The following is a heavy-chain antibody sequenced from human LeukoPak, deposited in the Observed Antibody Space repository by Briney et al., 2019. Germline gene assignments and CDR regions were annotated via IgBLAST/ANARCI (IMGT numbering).Heavy chain of an antibody. J-gene: IGHJ4*02. CDR2: VDPSGGST. Sequence: ASVKVSCKASGYTFTNYYIHWVRQAPGQGLEWMGMVDPSGGSTSYAPKFQGRVTLTRDTSTSTVYMELSSLRSEDTAVYYCARAKVAGDYWGQGTLVTVSS. CDR1: GYTFTNYY. V-gene: IGHV1-46*01. CDR3: ARAKVAGDY. D-gene: IGHD6-19*01.